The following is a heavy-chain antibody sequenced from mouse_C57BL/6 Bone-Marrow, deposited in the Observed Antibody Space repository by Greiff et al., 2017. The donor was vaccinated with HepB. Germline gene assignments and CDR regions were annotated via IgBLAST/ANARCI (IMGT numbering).Heavy chain of an antibody. CDR3: ARKTAQFDY. CDR2: IYPGDGDT. D-gene: IGHD3-2*02. CDR1: GYAFSSSW. V-gene: IGHV1-82*01. Sequence: VQLQQSGPELVKPGASVKISCKASGYAFSSSWMNWVKQRPGKGLEWIGRIYPGDGDTNYNGKFKGKATLTADKSSSTAYMQLSSLTSEDSAVYFCARKTAQFDYWGQGTTLTVSS. J-gene: IGHJ2*01.